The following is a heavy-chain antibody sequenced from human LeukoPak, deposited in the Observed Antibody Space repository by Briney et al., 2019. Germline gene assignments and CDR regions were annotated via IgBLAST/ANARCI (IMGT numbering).Heavy chain of an antibody. V-gene: IGHV3-15*01. J-gene: IGHJ5*02. CDR3: AKDPLEQLVARRPNWFDP. D-gene: IGHD6-6*01. Sequence: PGGSLRLSCAASGFTFSNAWMSWVRQAPGKGLEWVGRIKSKTDGGTTDYAAPVKGRFTISRDDSKNTLYLQMNSLRAEDTAVYYCAKDPLEQLVARRPNWFDPWGQGTLVTVSS. CDR2: IKSKTDGGTT. CDR1: GFTFSNAW.